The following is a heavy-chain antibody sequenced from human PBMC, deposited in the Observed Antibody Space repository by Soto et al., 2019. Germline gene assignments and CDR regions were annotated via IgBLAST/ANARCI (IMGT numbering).Heavy chain of an antibody. CDR2: IIPIFGTA. CDR3: ARVGVVVAATPFYFDY. Sequence: GASVKVSCTASGGTFSSYAISWVRQAPGQGLEWMGGIIPIFGTANYAQKFQGRVTITADESTSTAYMELSSLRSEDTAVYYCARVGVVVAATPFYFDYWGQGTLVTVSS. J-gene: IGHJ4*02. V-gene: IGHV1-69*13. CDR1: GGTFSSYA. D-gene: IGHD2-15*01.